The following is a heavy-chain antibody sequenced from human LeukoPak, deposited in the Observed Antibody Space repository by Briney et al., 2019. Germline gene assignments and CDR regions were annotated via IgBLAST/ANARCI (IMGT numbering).Heavy chain of an antibody. CDR1: GGSISSSGYY. D-gene: IGHD5-12*01. J-gene: IGHJ4*02. CDR3: ARGPGYSGYDLRFDY. V-gene: IGHV4-31*03. Sequence: SQTLSLTCTVSGGSISSSGYYCSWIRQHPGKGLEWIGYIYYSGSTYYNPSLKSRVTISADTSKNQFSLKLSSVTAGDTAVYYCARGPGYSGYDLRFDYWGQGSLVTVSS. CDR2: IYYSGST.